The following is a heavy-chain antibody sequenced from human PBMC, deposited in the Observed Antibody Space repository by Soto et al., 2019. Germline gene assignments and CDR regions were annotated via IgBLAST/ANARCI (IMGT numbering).Heavy chain of an antibody. CDR2: MNPNSGNT. J-gene: IGHJ4*02. D-gene: IGHD3-22*01. Sequence: ASVKVSCKASGYTFTSYDINWVRQAPGQGLEYLGWMNPNSGNTGYVQKFQGRVTMTRNSSISTAYMELSSLRSEDTAMYYCARHYDSSGSSPIDYWGQGTLVTVSS. V-gene: IGHV1-8*01. CDR3: ARHYDSSGSSPIDY. CDR1: GYTFTSYD.